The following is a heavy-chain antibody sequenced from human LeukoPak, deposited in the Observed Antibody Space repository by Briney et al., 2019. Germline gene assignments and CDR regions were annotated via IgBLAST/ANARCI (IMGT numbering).Heavy chain of an antibody. CDR2: IYYSGST. V-gene: IGHV4-59*08. J-gene: IGHJ4*02. CDR1: GGSISTYY. Sequence: SETLPLTCTVSGGSISTYYWSWIRQPPGKGLEWIGYIYYSGSTNYNPSLKSRVTISVETSKNQFSLKLSSVTAADTAMYYCARQGYCSSTSCYEDFDFWGRGTLVTVSS. D-gene: IGHD2-2*01. CDR3: ARQGYCSSTSCYEDFDF.